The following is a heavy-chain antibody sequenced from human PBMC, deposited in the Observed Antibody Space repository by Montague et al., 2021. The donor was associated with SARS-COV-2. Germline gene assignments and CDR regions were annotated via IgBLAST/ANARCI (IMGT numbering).Heavy chain of an antibody. Sequence: ALVKPTQTLTLTCTLSGFSLSTSGMCVSWIRQPPGKALEWLARIDWDDDKYYSTSLKTRLTISKDTSKNQVVLTMTNMDPVDTATYYCARRTYDILTGYDYGMDVWGQGTTVTVSS. CDR3: ARRTYDILTGYDYGMDV. D-gene: IGHD3-9*01. CDR2: IDWDDDK. V-gene: IGHV2-70*11. J-gene: IGHJ6*02. CDR1: GFSLSTSGMC.